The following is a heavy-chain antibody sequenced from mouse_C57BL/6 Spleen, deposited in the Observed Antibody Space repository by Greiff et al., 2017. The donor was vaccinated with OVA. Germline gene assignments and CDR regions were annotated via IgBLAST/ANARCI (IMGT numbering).Heavy chain of an antibody. V-gene: IGHV5-2*01. CDR3: ARQGVAEGYFDV. Sequence: EVQVVESGGGLVQPGESLKLSCESNEYEFPSHDMSWVRKTPEKRLELVAAINSDGGSTYYPDTMERRFIISRDNTKKTLYLQMSSLRSEDRALDDGARQGVAEGYFDVWGTGTTVTVSS. CDR2: INSDGGST. CDR1: EYEFPSHD. J-gene: IGHJ1*03. D-gene: IGHD1-1*01.